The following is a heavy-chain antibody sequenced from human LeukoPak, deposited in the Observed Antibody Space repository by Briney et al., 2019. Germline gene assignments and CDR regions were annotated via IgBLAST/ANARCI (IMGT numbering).Heavy chain of an antibody. Sequence: ASVKVSCKASGYTLTTYYMHWVRQARRQAHECLGRINPSGGSTNYAQKFQGRVTMTRDTSTSTVYMELSSLRSEDTAVYYCARDTDRSGSYYFFDYWGQGTLVTVSS. J-gene: IGHJ4*02. D-gene: IGHD3-10*01. CDR3: ARDTDRSGSYYFFDY. CDR2: INPSGGST. CDR1: GYTLTTYY. V-gene: IGHV1-46*01.